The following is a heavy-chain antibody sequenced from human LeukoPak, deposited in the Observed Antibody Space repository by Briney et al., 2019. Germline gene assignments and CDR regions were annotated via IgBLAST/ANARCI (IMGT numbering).Heavy chain of an antibody. CDR1: GASLNGHY. CDR2: GSDVGGT. Sequence: SETLSLTCAVYGASLNGHYWSWIRQPPGKGLEWIGEGSDVGGTKYNPSLKSRVTISADTSKNQFSLKLSSVTAADTAVYYCARVFSGHIDYYYYMDVWGKGTTVTVSS. V-gene: IGHV4-34*01. J-gene: IGHJ6*03. CDR3: ARVFSGHIDYYYYMDV. D-gene: IGHD6-25*01.